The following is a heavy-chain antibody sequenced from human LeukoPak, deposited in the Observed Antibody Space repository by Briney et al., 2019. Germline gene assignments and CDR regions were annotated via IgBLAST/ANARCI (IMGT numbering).Heavy chain of an antibody. J-gene: IGHJ4*02. CDR3: AKVLSKIYIYGPFDY. D-gene: IGHD5-18*01. Sequence: GGSLRLSCAASGFTFRDYAMAWVRQAPGKGPEWVSTFTAGGNTTFYADSVKGRFIITRDNSKNTLYLQMNGLRAEDTAVYYCAKVLSKIYIYGPFDYWGQGSLVTVSS. CDR1: GFTFRDYA. CDR2: FTAGGNTT. V-gene: IGHV3-23*01.